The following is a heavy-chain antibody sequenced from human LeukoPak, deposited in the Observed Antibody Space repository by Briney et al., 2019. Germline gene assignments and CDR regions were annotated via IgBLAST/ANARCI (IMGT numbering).Heavy chain of an antibody. CDR3: AREGRSGSSWYLAN. CDR1: GYTFTNYA. J-gene: IGHJ4*02. CDR2: INTNTGNP. V-gene: IGHV7-4-1*02. D-gene: IGHD6-13*01. Sequence: ASVKVSCKASGYTFTNYAVNWVRQAPGQGLEWMGWINTNTGNPAYAQGFTGRFVFSLDTSASTAYLQITSLKAEDTAVYYCAREGRSGSSWYLANWGQGVLVTVSS.